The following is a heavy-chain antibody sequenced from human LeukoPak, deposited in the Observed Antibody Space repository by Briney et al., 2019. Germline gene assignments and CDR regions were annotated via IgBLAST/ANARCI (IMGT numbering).Heavy chain of an antibody. CDR1: GFTFSSYG. CDR3: ARDRRSSSSWYFYANY. D-gene: IGHD6-13*01. J-gene: IGHJ4*02. V-gene: IGHV3-30*03. Sequence: PGRSLRLSCAASGFTFSSYGMHWVRQAPGKGLEWVAVISYDGSNKYYADSVKGRFTISRDNSKNTLYLQMNSLRAEDTAVYYCARDRRSSSSWYFYANYWGQGTLVTVSS. CDR2: ISYDGSNK.